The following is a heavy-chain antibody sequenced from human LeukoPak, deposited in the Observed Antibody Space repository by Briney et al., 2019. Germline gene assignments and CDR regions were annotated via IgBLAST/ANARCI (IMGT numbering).Heavy chain of an antibody. J-gene: IGHJ4*02. Sequence: ASVKVSCRASGYTFIGYSLHWVRQAPGQGLEWMGWINPNNDFTNYAQKFQGRVTMTKDTSISTAYMELSSLRSDDTAVYYCARPAQLWFAPSQSEYIDYWGQGTLVTVSS. V-gene: IGHV1-2*02. CDR2: INPNNDFT. CDR3: ARPAQLWFAPSQSEYIDY. CDR1: GYTFIGYS. D-gene: IGHD3-10*01.